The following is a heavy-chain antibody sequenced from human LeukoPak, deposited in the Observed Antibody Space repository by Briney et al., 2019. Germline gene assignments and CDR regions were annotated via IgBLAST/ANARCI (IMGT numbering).Heavy chain of an antibody. CDR3: ASRTGTGPGYYAFDI. V-gene: IGHV3-23*01. J-gene: IGHJ3*02. CDR1: GFTISNYA. CDR2: EGSRGGT. D-gene: IGHD1-26*01. Sequence: PGGSLRLSCAASGFTISNYAVSWVRQAPGKGLEWVSAEGSRGGTYYADSVRGRFTISRDTSDNTLSLQMNSLRVEDTAVYFCASRTGTGPGYYAFDIWGKGTVVTVSS.